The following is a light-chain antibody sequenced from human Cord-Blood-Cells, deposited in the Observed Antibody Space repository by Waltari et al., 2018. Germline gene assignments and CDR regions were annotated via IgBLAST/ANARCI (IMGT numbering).Light chain of an antibody. CDR1: SSDVGGYNY. CDR2: YVS. J-gene: IGLJ2*01. Sequence: QSALTQPRSVSGSPGQSVTISCTGTSSDVGGYNYVSWYQPHPGKTPKLMIYYVSKRPSGVTDRFSGSKSGNTASLTISGLQAEDEADYYCCSYAGSYTVVFGGGTKLTVL. CDR3: CSYAGSYTVV. V-gene: IGLV2-11*01.